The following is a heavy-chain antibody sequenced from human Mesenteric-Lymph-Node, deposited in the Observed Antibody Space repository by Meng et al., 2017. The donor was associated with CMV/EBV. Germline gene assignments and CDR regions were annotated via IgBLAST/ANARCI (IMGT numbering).Heavy chain of an antibody. V-gene: IGHV4-39*01. CDR3: ARRGNYDSDYSEY. Sequence: QLQLQESGPGLVKPSETLSLLCIVSGDSISNSTYYWTWIRQPPGKGLEWIGSVHHSGTTYYNPSLKGRLTISVDTSANLFSLRLTTVTAADTATYYCARRGNYDSDYSEYWGQGTLVTVS. J-gene: IGHJ4*02. D-gene: IGHD3-22*01. CDR1: GDSISNSTYY. CDR2: VHHSGTT.